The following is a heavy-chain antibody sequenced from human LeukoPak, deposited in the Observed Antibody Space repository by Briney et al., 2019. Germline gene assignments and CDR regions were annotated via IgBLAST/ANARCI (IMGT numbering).Heavy chain of an antibody. J-gene: IGHJ6*03. CDR1: GGSISSYY. Sequence: SETLSLTCTVSGGSISSYYWSWIRQPPGKGLEWIGYIYTSGSTNYNPSLKSRVTISVDTSKNQFSLKLSSVTAADTAVYYCARLAGDSSGWYGYYYYYYMDVWGKGTTVTVSS. D-gene: IGHD6-19*01. V-gene: IGHV4-4*09. CDR3: ARLAGDSSGWYGYYYYYYMDV. CDR2: IYTSGST.